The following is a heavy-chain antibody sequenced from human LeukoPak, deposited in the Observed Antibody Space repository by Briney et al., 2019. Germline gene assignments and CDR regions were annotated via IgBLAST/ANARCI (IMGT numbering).Heavy chain of an antibody. J-gene: IGHJ4*02. Sequence: GGSLRLSCAASGFSVSSSYMSWVRQAPGKGLEWVSLIYSGGSTYYADSVKGRFTISRDNSKNTMFLQMNSLRDEDTAVYYCARVIEARHFDYWGQGTLVTVSS. V-gene: IGHV3-66*01. CDR3: ARVIEARHFDY. D-gene: IGHD6-6*01. CDR1: GFSVSSSY. CDR2: IYSGGST.